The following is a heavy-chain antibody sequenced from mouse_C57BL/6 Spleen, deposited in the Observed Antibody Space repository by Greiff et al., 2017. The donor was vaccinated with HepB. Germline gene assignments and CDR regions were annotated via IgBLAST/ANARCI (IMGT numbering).Heavy chain of an antibody. D-gene: IGHD3-2*02. CDR2: INPNNGGT. CDR1: GYTFTDYY. CDR3: ARDDSSGYVRGGYFDV. Sequence: EVQLQQSGPELVKPGASVKISCKASGYTFTDYYMNWVKQSHGKSLEWIGDINPNNGGTSYNQKFKGKATLTVDKSSSTAYMELRSLTSEDSAVYYCARDDSSGYVRGGYFDVWGTGTTVTVSS. J-gene: IGHJ1*03. V-gene: IGHV1-26*01.